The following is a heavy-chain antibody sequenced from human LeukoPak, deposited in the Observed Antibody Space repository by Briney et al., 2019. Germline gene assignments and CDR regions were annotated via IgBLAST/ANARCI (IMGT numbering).Heavy chain of an antibody. J-gene: IGHJ4*02. D-gene: IGHD6-13*01. CDR2: INPNSGGT. V-gene: IGHV1-2*02. Sequence: GASVKVSCKASGHTFTGYYMHWVRQAPGQGLEWMGWINPNSGGTNYAQKFQGRVTMTRDTSISTAYMELSRLRSDDTAVYYCANHLYGSSWYDYWGQGTLVTVSS. CDR1: GHTFTGYY. CDR3: ANHLYGSSWYDY.